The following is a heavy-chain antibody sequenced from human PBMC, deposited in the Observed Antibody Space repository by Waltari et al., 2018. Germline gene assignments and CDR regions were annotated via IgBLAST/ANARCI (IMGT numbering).Heavy chain of an antibody. CDR2: IRSKAYGGTT. J-gene: IGHJ4*02. Sequence: EVQLVESGGGLVQPGRSLRLSCTASGFTFGDYAMSWVRQVPGKGLEWVGFIRSKAYGGTTEYAASVKGRFTISRDDSKSIAYLQMNSLKTEDTAVYYCTRPHSGSYLLFDYWGQGTLVTVSS. D-gene: IGHD1-26*01. CDR1: GFTFGDYA. V-gene: IGHV3-49*04. CDR3: TRPHSGSYLLFDY.